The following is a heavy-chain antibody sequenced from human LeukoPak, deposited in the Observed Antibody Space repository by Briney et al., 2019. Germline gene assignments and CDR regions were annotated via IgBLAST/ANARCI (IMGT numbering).Heavy chain of an antibody. CDR1: GDSVSSNIAA. V-gene: IGHV6-1*01. D-gene: IGHD3-9*01. CDR2: TYYRSKWYN. CDR3: GREDGTGYTDY. J-gene: IGHJ4*02. Sequence: SQTLSLTCAISGDSVSSNIAAWNWIRQSPSGGLEWLGRTYYRSKWYNDYAISVKSRISINPDTSKNQFALQVNSVTPEDTAVYYCGREDGTGYTDYWGQGTLVTVSS.